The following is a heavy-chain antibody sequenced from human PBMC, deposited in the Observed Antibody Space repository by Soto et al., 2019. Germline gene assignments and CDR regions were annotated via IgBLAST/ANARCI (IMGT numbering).Heavy chain of an antibody. CDR3: ARTMVLDY. CDR2: IYHSGRI. V-gene: IGHV4-30-2*01. CDR1: GGSISSGGYS. J-gene: IGHJ4*02. Sequence: SETLSLTCAVSGGSISSGGYSWSWIRQPPGKGLEWIGYIYHSGRIYYNPSLKSRVTISVDTSKNQFSLKLSSVTAADTAVYYCARTMVLDYWGQGTLVTVSS. D-gene: IGHD3-10*01.